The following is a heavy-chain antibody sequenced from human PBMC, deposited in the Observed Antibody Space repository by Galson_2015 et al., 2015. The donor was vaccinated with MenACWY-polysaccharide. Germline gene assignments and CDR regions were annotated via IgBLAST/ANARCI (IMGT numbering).Heavy chain of an antibody. CDR3: VKARGGYVVTAYFGY. CDR1: GFNLDDYA. V-gene: IGHV3-9*01. CDR2: ISWNNGRK. Sequence: SLRLSCATSGFNLDDYAVHWVRQVPGKGLEWVSGISWNNGRKEYAESVEGRFVISRDNAKKSLYLQMNSLRIEDTALYYCVKARGGYVVTAYFGYWGQGTLVTVSS. D-gene: IGHD2-21*02. J-gene: IGHJ4*02.